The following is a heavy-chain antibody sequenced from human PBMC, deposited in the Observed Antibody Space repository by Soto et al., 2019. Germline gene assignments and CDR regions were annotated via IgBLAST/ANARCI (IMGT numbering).Heavy chain of an antibody. CDR2: IIPIFGTA. D-gene: IGHD3-3*01. CDR3: ARVGPGPADLLENWYLDL. Sequence: QVQLVQSGAEVKKPGSSVKVSCKASGGTFSSYAISWVRQAPGQGLEWMGGIIPIFGTANYAQKFQGRVTLTADEATSTAYMELSSLRSEDTAVYYRARVGPGPADLLENWYLDLGGRGPLVTVSS. CDR1: GGTFSSYA. J-gene: IGHJ2*01. V-gene: IGHV1-69*12.